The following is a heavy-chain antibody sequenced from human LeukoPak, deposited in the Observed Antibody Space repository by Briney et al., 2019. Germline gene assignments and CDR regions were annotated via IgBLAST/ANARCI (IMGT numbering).Heavy chain of an antibody. CDR3: ARGLGYSYALDS. CDR1: GLTFSGYS. V-gene: IGHV3-21*01. CDR2: ISSSSSYI. D-gene: IGHD5-18*01. J-gene: IGHJ4*02. Sequence: KPGGSLRLSCAASGLTFSGYSMNWVRQAPGKGLEWVSSISSSSSYIYYADSLKGRFTISRDNAKNSVSLQMNSLRAEDTAVYYCARGLGYSYALDSWGQGTLVTVSS.